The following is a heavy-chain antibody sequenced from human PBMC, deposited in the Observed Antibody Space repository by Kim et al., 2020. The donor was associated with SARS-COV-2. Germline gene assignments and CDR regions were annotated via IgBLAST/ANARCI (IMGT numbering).Heavy chain of an antibody. J-gene: IGHJ4*02. V-gene: IGHV3-21*01. Sequence: GGSLRLSCAASGFTFSSYSMNWVRQAPGKGLEWVSSISSSSSYIYYADSVKGRFTISRDNAKNSLYLQMNSLRAEDTAVYYCARDDYGGNSGYLSFDYWGQGTLVTVSS. D-gene: IGHD4-17*01. CDR3: ARDDYGGNSGYLSFDY. CDR1: GFTFSSYS. CDR2: ISSSSSYI.